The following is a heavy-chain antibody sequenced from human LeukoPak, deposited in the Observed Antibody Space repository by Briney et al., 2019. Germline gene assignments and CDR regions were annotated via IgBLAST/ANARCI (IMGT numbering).Heavy chain of an antibody. D-gene: IGHD5-12*01. Sequence: GGSLRLSCAASGFTFSSYWMSWVRQAPGKGLEWVANIKQDGSEKYYVDSVKGRFTISRDNAKNSLYLQMNSLRAEDTAVYYCARDLGDIVATMIFDYWGQGTLVTVSS. CDR3: ARDLGDIVATMIFDY. CDR1: GFTFSSYW. J-gene: IGHJ4*02. CDR2: IKQDGSEK. V-gene: IGHV3-7*01.